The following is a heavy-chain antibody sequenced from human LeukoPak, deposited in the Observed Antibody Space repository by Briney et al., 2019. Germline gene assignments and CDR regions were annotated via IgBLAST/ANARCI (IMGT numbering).Heavy chain of an antibody. J-gene: IGHJ6*03. Sequence: GGSLRLSCAASGFTFSDYWMHWVRQAPGKGLEWVSHINSDGRDTNYADSVKGRFTISRDNAKNSLYPQMNSLRAEDTAVYYCAKDPRPRDYYYYMDVWGKGTTVTVSS. CDR1: GFTFSDYW. V-gene: IGHV3-74*01. CDR2: INSDGRDT. CDR3: AKDPRPRDYYYYMDV.